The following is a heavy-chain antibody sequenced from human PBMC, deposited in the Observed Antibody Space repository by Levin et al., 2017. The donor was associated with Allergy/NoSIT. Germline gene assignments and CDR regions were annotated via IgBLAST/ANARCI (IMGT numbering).Heavy chain of an antibody. J-gene: IGHJ6*02. Sequence: SETLSLTCTVSGGSISSSSYYWGWIRQPPGKGLEWIGTIHYSGNTYYNPSLKSRITISVDTSKNQFSLKLSSVTAADTAVYYCARVVPNYYYFYYGMDVWGQGTTVTVSS. CDR2: IHYSGNT. CDR1: GGSISSSSYY. CDR3: ARVVPNYYYFYYGMDV. D-gene: IGHD2-15*01. V-gene: IGHV4-39*01.